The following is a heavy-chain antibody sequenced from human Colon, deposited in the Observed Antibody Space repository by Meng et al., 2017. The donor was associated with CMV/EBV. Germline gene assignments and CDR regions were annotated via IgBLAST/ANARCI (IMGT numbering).Heavy chain of an antibody. J-gene: IGHJ4*02. CDR3: ATDHLWGMPN. D-gene: IGHD3-3*02. V-gene: IGHV3-30*02. CDR2: IRFDGSQQ. CDR1: GFSFNHYS. Sequence: QLQLVGAGGVVVQPGVSLRLSCVTSGFSFNHYSMQWVRQAPGKGLEWVAHIRFDGSQQFYVQSVKGRFTVSRHDPKNTLYLQMNDLRPEDTGVYYCATDHLWGMPNWGRGTLVTVSS.